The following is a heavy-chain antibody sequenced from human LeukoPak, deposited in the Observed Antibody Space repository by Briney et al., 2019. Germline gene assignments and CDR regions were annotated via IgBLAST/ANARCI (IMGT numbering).Heavy chain of an antibody. CDR2: ISRSSTTI. Sequence: GSLRLSCAASGFSFSSYNMNWVRQAPGKGLEWVSYISRSSTTIYHADSLKGRFTISRDNAKNSLYLQMNSLRAEDTAVYYCARASITIFGASSDYMDVWGKGTTVTVSS. CDR3: ARASITIFGASSDYMDV. CDR1: GFSFSSYN. D-gene: IGHD3-3*01. J-gene: IGHJ6*03. V-gene: IGHV3-48*01.